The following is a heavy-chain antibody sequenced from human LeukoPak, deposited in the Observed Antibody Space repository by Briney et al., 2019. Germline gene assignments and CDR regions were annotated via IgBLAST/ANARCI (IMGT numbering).Heavy chain of an antibody. CDR2: INSDGSST. J-gene: IGHJ5*02. CDR3: ARDPVPATANNWFDP. D-gene: IGHD2-2*01. CDR1: GLTFSSYW. Sequence: GGSLRLSCAASGLTFSSYWMHWVRQAPGKGLVWVSRINSDGSSTSYADSVKGRFTISRDNAKNTLYLQMNSLRAEDTAVYYCARDPVPATANNWFDPWGQGTLVTVSS. V-gene: IGHV3-74*01.